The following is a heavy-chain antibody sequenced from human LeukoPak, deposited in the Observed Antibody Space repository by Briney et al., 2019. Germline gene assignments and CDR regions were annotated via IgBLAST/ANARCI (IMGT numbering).Heavy chain of an antibody. CDR3: AKDGKNYFDY. V-gene: IGHV3-43*01. CDR2: ISWDGGST. J-gene: IGHJ4*02. CDR1: GFTFDHYS. Sequence: GGSLRLSCAASGFTFDHYSMHWVRQAPGKGLGWVPLISWDGGSTYYADSVKGRFTISRDNSKNSLSLQMNSLRAEDTALYYCAKDGKNYFDYWGQGTLVTVSS.